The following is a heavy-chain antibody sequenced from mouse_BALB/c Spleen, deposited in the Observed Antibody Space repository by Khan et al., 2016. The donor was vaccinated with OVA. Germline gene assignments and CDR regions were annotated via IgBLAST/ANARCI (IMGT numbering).Heavy chain of an antibody. CDR1: GFSLSRYN. D-gene: IGHD2-14*01. J-gene: IGHJ4*01. V-gene: IGHV2-6-4*01. Sequence: VELVESGPGLVAPSQSLSITCTVSGFSLSRYNIYWVRQPPGKGLEWLGMIWGGGGTDYNSTLKSSLSISKDNSKSQVFLKMNSLQTDDTAMYYCARAYYRYDGYYAMDYWGQGTSVTVSS. CDR2: IWGGGGT. CDR3: ARAYYRYDGYYAMDY.